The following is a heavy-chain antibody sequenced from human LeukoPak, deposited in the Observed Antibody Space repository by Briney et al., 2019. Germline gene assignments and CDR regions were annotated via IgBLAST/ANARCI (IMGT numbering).Heavy chain of an antibody. J-gene: IGHJ4*02. CDR1: GGSFSGYY. V-gene: IGHV4-34*01. Sequence: SETLSLTCAVYGGSFSGYYWSWIRQPPGKGLEWIGEINHSGSTNYNPPLKSRVTISVDTSKNQFSLKLSSVAAADTAVYYCARGFRIAVAGTPAYWGQGTLVTVSS. CDR2: INHSGST. CDR3: ARGFRIAVAGTPAY. D-gene: IGHD6-19*01.